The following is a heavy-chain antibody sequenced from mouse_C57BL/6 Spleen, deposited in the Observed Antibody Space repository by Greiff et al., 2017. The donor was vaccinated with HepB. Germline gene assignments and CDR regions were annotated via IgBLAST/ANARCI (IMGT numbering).Heavy chain of an antibody. V-gene: IGHV1-52*01. J-gene: IGHJ2*01. D-gene: IGHD3-2*02. CDR2: IDPSDSET. CDR3: ARGSGYDYFDY. CDR1: GYTFTSYW. Sequence: VQLQQPGAELVRPGSSVKLPCKASGYTFTSYWMHWVKQRPIQGLEWIGNIDPSDSETHYNQKFKDKATLTVDKSSSTAYMQLSSLTSEDSAVYYCARGSGYDYFDYWGQGTTLTVSS.